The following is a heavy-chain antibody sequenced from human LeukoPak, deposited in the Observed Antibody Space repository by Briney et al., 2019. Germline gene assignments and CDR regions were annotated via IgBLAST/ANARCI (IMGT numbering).Heavy chain of an antibody. V-gene: IGHV3-23*01. Sequence: GGSLRLSCEASGFTFSNYAMSWVRQVPGKGLEWVSTFSNNGGSTFYADSVKGRFTISRDNSKNTLYLQMNSLRAEDTAIYYCAKCDIWTDYHCPHLDCWGKGSLVTVSS. CDR3: AKCDIWTDYHCPHLDC. CDR1: GFTFSNYA. D-gene: IGHD3-9*01. J-gene: IGHJ4*02. CDR2: FSNNGGST.